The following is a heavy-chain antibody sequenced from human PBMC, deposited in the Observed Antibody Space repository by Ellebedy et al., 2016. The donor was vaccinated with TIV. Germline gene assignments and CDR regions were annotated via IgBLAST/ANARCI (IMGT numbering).Heavy chain of an antibody. CDR2: IYGGGVTA. V-gene: IGHV3-23*01. CDR1: GFTFNNYA. D-gene: IGHD3-16*01. CDR3: AKDQVGGDGRWVFDI. Sequence: GESLKISCAASGFTFNNYAMAWVRQTPGKGLEWVSAIYGGGVTAYYTDSVKGRFTISRDNSRNTLYLQMNSLRAEDTAIYYCAKDQVGGDGRWVFDIWGQGTMVTVSS. J-gene: IGHJ3*02.